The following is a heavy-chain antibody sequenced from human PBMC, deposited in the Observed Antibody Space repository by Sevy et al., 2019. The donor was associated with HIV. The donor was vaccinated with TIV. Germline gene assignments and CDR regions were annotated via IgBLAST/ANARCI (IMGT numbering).Heavy chain of an antibody. CDR2: ITSSSSYT. J-gene: IGHJ4*02. Sequence: GGSLRLSCAASGFTFSSYAMSWVRQAPGKGLEWVSYITSSSSYTNYADSVKGRFTISRDNAKNSLYLQMNSLRAEDTAVYYCASKVAAVGTYYFDSWGQGTLVTVSS. V-gene: IGHV3-21*01. CDR3: ASKVAAVGTYYFDS. CDR1: GFTFSSYA. D-gene: IGHD6-13*01.